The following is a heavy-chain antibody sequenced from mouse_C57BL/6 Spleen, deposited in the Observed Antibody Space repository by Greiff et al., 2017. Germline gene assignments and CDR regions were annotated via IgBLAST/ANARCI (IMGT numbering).Heavy chain of an antibody. CDR1: GYTFTGYW. J-gene: IGHJ2*01. V-gene: IGHV1-9*01. CDR2: ILPGSGRT. D-gene: IGHD2-5*01. Sequence: QLHQSGAELLKPGASVKLSCKATGYTFTGYWIEWVKQRPGHGLEWIGEILPGSGRTNYNEKLKGKATFTADTSSNPAYMQPSSLTTEDSAIYYCARPDSNYGGVYWGQGTTLTVSS. CDR3: ARPDSNYGGVY.